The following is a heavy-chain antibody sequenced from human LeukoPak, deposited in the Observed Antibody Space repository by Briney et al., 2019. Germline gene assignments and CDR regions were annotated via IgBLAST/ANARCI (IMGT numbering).Heavy chain of an antibody. D-gene: IGHD3-10*02. V-gene: IGHV1-18*01. Sequence: LRASVKVSCKASGYTFTSYGISWVRQAPGQGLEWMGWISAYNGNTNYAQKLQGRVTMTTDTSTSTAYMELRSLRSDDTAVYYCARGHCSGSFYSPKFDYWGQGTLVTVSS. CDR3: ARGHCSGSFYSPKFDY. J-gene: IGHJ4*02. CDR1: GYTFTSYG. CDR2: ISAYNGNT.